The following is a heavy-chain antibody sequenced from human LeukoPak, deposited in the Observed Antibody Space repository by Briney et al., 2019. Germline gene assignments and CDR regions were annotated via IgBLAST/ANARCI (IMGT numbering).Heavy chain of an antibody. V-gene: IGHV1-69*04. Sequence: ASVKVSCKASGGTFSSCAISWVRQAPGQGLEWMGRIIPILGIANYAQKFQGRVTITADKSTGTAYMELSSLRSEDTAVYYCARTPAYCGGDCLFDYWGQGTLVTVSS. D-gene: IGHD2-21*02. CDR3: ARTPAYCGGDCLFDY. J-gene: IGHJ4*02. CDR1: GGTFSSCA. CDR2: IIPILGIA.